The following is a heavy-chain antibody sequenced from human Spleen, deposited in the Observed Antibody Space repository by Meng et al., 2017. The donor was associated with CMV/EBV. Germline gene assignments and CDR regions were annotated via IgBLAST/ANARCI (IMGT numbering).Heavy chain of an antibody. Sequence: AVYGGSFSGYYWSWIRQPPGKGLEWIGEINHSGSTNYNPSLKSRVTISVDTSKNQFSLKLSSVTAADTAVYYCARGYGSGINGHFDYWGQGTLVTVSS. CDR1: GGSFSGYY. D-gene: IGHD3-10*01. V-gene: IGHV4-34*01. CDR2: INHSGST. J-gene: IGHJ4*02. CDR3: ARGYGSGINGHFDY.